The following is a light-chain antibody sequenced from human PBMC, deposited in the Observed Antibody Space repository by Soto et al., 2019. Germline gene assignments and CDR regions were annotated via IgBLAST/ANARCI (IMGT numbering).Light chain of an antibody. Sequence: QSALSQPASVSGSPGQSITISRTGINRGVVNYEYVSWYQQFPDKAPKLIIYEGRERPSGVSDRFSGSKSDNAASLTISALQPEDEAAYFCLSYGKVFGTGTKLTVL. J-gene: IGLJ1*01. V-gene: IGLV2-23*01. CDR2: EGR. CDR1: NRGVVNYEY. CDR3: LSYGKV.